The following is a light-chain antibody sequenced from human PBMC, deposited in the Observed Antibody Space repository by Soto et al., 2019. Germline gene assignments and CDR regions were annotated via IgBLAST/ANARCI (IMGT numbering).Light chain of an antibody. J-gene: IGLJ1*01. V-gene: IGLV2-14*03. Sequence: QSALTQPASVSGSPGQSITMSCTGTSSYFGGYNYVSWYQQYPGKVPKLLIYHVSNRPSGVSNRFSGSKSGNTASLTISGLQAEDEADYFCTSFTSDNLYVFGPGTKVTVL. CDR3: TSFTSDNLYV. CDR2: HVS. CDR1: SSYFGGYNY.